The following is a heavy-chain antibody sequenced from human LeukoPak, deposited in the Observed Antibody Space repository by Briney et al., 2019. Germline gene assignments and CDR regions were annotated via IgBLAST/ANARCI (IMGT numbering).Heavy chain of an antibody. CDR3: AKELRGYSYGLRNNWFDP. J-gene: IGHJ5*02. D-gene: IGHD5-18*01. Sequence: GGSLRLSCTASGFTFSNYAMHWVRQAPGKRLEYISSISRRGDRTYYADSVKGRFTISRDKSKNTLFLQMGSLRAGDTAVYYCAKELRGYSYGLRNNWFDPWGQGTLVTVSS. CDR2: ISRRGDRT. V-gene: IGHV3-64*02. CDR1: GFTFSNYA.